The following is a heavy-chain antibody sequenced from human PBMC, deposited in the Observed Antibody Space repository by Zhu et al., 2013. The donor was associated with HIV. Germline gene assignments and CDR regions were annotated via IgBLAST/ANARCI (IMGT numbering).Heavy chain of an antibody. CDR2: IIPIFGTA. J-gene: IGHJ6*02. CDR1: GGTFSSYA. CDR3: ARAWPAGIAAAGPPYYYGMDV. D-gene: IGHD6-13*01. Sequence: QVQLVQSGAEVKKPGSSVKVSCKASGGTFSSYAISWVRQAPGQGLEWMGGIIPIFGTANYAQKFQGRVTITADESTSTAYMELSSLRSEDTAVYYCARAWPAGIAAAGPPYYYGMDVWGQGTTVTVSS. V-gene: IGHV1-69*01.